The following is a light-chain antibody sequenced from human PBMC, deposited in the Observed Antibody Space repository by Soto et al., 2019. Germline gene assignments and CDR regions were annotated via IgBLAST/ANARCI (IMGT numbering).Light chain of an antibody. J-gene: IGKJ1*01. CDR3: QDYDDWPTWT. CDR2: GAS. V-gene: IGKV3-15*01. Sequence: EIVMTQSPATLSVSPGERATLSCRASQSVSSNLAWYQQKPGQAPRLLIYGASMRAPGIPARFSGSGSGTEFTLVISSLQSEDIAVYYCQDYDDWPTWTFGQGTKVDIK. CDR1: QSVSSN.